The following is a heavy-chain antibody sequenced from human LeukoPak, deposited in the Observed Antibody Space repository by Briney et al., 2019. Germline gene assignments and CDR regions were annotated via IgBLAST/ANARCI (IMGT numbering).Heavy chain of an antibody. V-gene: IGHV3-30*01. D-gene: IGHD1-26*01. CDR1: GFTFNNYP. CDR2: ISYDGSNG. CDR3: ARDGIARGSGSSLGH. Sequence: GGSLRLSCGASGFTFNNYPMHWVRQAPGKGLEWVALISYDGSNGYYADSVKGRFTISRDNSQNMLYLQMNSLRAEDTALYYCARDGIARGSGSSLGHWGQGTLVTVSS. J-gene: IGHJ4*02.